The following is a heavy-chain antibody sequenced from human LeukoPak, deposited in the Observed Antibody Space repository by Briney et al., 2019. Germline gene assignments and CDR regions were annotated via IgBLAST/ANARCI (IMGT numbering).Heavy chain of an antibody. Sequence: PSETLSLTCAVYGGSFSGYYWSWIRQPPGKGLGWIGEINHSGSTNYNPSLKSRVTISVDTSKNQFSLKLSSVTAADTAVYYCARGLRSSVRFLNWFDPWGQGTLVTVSS. CDR1: GGSFSGYY. J-gene: IGHJ5*02. CDR3: ARGLRSSVRFLNWFDP. V-gene: IGHV4-34*01. CDR2: INHSGST. D-gene: IGHD3-3*01.